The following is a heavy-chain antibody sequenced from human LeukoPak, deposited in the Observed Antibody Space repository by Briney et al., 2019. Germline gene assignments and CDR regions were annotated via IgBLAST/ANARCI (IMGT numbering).Heavy chain of an antibody. CDR2: INPNSGGT. CDR3: ARDGGGIAAAGLDY. J-gene: IGHJ4*02. Sequence: ASVKVSCKASGYTFTGYYMHWVRQAPGQGLEWMGWINPNSGGTNYAQKLQGRVTMTTDTSTSTAYMELRSLRSDDTAVYYCARDGGGIAAAGLDYWGQGTLVTVSS. V-gene: IGHV1-2*02. CDR1: GYTFTGYY. D-gene: IGHD6-13*01.